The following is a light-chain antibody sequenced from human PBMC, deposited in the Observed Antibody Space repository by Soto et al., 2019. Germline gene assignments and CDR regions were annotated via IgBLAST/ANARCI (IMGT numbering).Light chain of an antibody. CDR1: AGAVTSAYY. CDR3: LLYYGGAQVL. Sequence: QAVVTQEPSLTVSPGGTVTLTCASSAGAVTSAYYTNWLQQKPGQAPRALMYSTSEKHSWTPARFSGSLLGGKAALTLSAEQPEDEADYDCLLYYGGAQVLFGGGTKLTVL. CDR2: STS. V-gene: IGLV7-43*01. J-gene: IGLJ2*01.